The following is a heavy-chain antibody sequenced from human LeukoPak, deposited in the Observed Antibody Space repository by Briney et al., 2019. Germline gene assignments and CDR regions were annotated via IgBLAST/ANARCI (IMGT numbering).Heavy chain of an antibody. V-gene: IGHV3-30-3*01. Sequence: GGSLRLSCATSGFTFSSYAMHWVRQTPGKGLEWVAVISYDGTNRYYAVSVRGQFTISRDNSKNMLYLQVNSLGAEDTAVYYCARDSHAPDRDVVSCCFDCWGQGTLVTVSS. CDR3: ARDSHAPDRDVVSCCFDC. CDR2: ISYDGTNR. CDR1: GFTFSSYA. J-gene: IGHJ4*02. D-gene: IGHD5-24*01.